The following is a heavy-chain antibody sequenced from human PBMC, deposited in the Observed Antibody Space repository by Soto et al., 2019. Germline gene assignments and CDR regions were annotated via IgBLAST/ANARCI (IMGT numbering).Heavy chain of an antibody. Sequence: PGGSLRLSCAASGFTFSSYWMHWVRQAPGKGLVWVSRINSDGSSTSYADSVKGRFTISRDNAKNTLYLQMNSLRAEDTAVYYCARASGYSSSWYRSYYGMDVWGQGTTVTVSS. CDR3: ARASGYSSSWYRSYYGMDV. V-gene: IGHV3-74*01. J-gene: IGHJ6*02. CDR1: GFTFSSYW. D-gene: IGHD6-13*01. CDR2: INSDGSST.